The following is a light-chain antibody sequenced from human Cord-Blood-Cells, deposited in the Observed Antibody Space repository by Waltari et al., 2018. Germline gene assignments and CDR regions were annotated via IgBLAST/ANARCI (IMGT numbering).Light chain of an antibody. CDR1: QRISSY. CDR3: QQSYSTPFT. V-gene: IGKV1-39*01. J-gene: IGKJ3*01. Sequence: EIQMTQSPSSLSASVGDRVTITCRASQRISSYLNWYQQKPGKAPKLLIYAASSLQSGVPSRFSGSGTGTDFTLTISSLQPEDFATYYCQQSYSTPFTFGPGTKVDIK. CDR2: AAS.